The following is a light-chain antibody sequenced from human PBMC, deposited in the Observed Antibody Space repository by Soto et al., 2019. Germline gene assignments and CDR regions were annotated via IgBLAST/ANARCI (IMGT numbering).Light chain of an antibody. CDR3: QQYYSTPYT. CDR2: WAS. Sequence: DIVMTQSPDSLAVSLGERATINCKSRQSVLYSSNNKNYLDWYQQKPGQPPKLLIYWASTRESGVPDPFGGSGSGTDFTRTISSLQAEDVAVYYCQQYYSTPYTFGQGTKLAIK. V-gene: IGKV4-1*01. CDR1: QSVLYSSNNKNY. J-gene: IGKJ2*01.